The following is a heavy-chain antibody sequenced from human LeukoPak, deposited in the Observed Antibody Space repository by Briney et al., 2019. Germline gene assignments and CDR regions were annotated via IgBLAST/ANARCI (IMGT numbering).Heavy chain of an antibody. CDR2: ISGTSNTI. D-gene: IGHD3-22*01. J-gene: IGHJ4*02. CDR1: GFTFSSYS. Sequence: GGSLRLSCAASGFTFSSYSMNWVRQAPGKGLEWVSYISGTSNTIYYADSVKGRFTISRDNAKNSLYLQMNSLRAEDTAVYYCARRLSSGHPTLDYWGQGTLVTVSS. V-gene: IGHV3-48*04. CDR3: ARRLSSGHPTLDY.